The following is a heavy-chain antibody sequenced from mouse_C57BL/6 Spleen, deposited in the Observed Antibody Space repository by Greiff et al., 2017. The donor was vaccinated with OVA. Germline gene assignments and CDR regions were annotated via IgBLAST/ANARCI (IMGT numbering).Heavy chain of an antibody. J-gene: IGHJ3*01. V-gene: IGHV1-52*01. CDR2: IDPSDSET. Sequence: QVQLQQPGAELVRPGSSVKLSCKASGYTFTSYWMHWVKQRPIQGLEWIGNIDPSDSETHYNQKFKDKATLTVDKSSSTAYMQLSSLTSEDSAVYYCARDYYGSKAWFAYGGQGTLVTVSA. CDR1: GYTFTSYW. CDR3: ARDYYGSKAWFAY. D-gene: IGHD1-1*01.